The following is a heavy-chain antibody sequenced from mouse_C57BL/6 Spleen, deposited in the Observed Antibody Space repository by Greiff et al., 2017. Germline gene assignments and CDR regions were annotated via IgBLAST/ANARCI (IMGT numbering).Heavy chain of an antibody. CDR1: GFTFSNYW. J-gene: IGHJ2*01. CDR3: TLVEGY. D-gene: IGHD1-1*02. CDR2: IRLKSDNYAT. Sequence: DVHLVESGGGLVQPGGSMKLSCVASGFTFSNYWMNWVRQSPEKGLEWVAQIRLKSDNYATHYAESVKGRFTISRDDSKSSVYLQMNNLRAADTGIYYCTLVEGYWGQGTTLTVSS. V-gene: IGHV6-3*01.